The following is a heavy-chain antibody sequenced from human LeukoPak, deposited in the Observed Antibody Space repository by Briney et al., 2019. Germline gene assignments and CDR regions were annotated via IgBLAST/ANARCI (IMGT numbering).Heavy chain of an antibody. CDR2: ISGSGGST. Sequence: PGGSLRLSCAASGFTFSSYAMSWVRQAPGKGLEWVSAISGSGGSTYYADSVKGRFTISRDNSKNTLYLQMNSLRAEDTAVYYCAKGQEGYSSEYSSGWYPAALFDYWGQGTLVTVSS. D-gene: IGHD6-19*01. J-gene: IGHJ4*02. CDR1: GFTFSSYA. V-gene: IGHV3-23*01. CDR3: AKGQEGYSSEYSSGWYPAALFDY.